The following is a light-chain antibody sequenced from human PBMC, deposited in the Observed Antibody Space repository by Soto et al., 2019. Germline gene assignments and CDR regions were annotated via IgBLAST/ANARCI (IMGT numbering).Light chain of an antibody. Sequence: EIVMTQSPATLSVSPWERATLSCRASQSVSSNLAWYQQKPGLAPRLLIYGASTRVTGIPARFSGSGSGTEFTLTIGSLQSEDFAVYSCQQYNTWPRSFGGGTKVDIK. CDR3: QQYNTWPRS. CDR1: QSVSSN. CDR2: GAS. J-gene: IGKJ4*01. V-gene: IGKV3-15*01.